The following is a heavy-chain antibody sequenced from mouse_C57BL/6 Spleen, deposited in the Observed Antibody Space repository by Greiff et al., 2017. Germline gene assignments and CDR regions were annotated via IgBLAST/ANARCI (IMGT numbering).Heavy chain of an antibody. CDR3: ARDGYDVYYAMDY. D-gene: IGHD2-2*01. V-gene: IGHV1-82*01. J-gene: IGHJ4*01. CDR2: ISPGDGDT. Sequence: QVQLQQSGPELVKPGASVKISCKASGYAFSSSWMNWVKQRPGKGLEWIGRISPGDGDTNYNGKFKGKATLTADKSSSTAYMQLSSLTSEDSAVYFCARDGYDVYYAMDYWGQGTSVTVSS. CDR1: GYAFSSSW.